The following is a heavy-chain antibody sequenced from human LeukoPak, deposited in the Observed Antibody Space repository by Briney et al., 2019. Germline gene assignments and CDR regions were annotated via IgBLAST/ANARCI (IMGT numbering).Heavy chain of an antibody. V-gene: IGHV3-7*05. CDR3: ARDRSSSFY. D-gene: IGHD6-6*01. Sequence: GGSLRLSCAASGFTFSSFWMTWVRQAPGKGLEWVANIKQDGSEKYYEDSVKGRFTISRDNADNSLYLQMNSLRADDTAMYYCARDRSSSFYWGQGTLVTASS. CDR1: GFTFSSFW. J-gene: IGHJ4*02. CDR2: IKQDGSEK.